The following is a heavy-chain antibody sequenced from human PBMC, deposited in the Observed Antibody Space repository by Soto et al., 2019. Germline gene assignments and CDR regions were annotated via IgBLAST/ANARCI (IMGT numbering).Heavy chain of an antibody. CDR3: AIRGYSSSWYYYYYYGMDV. CDR2: MNPSSGNT. Sequence: ASVKVSCKASGYTFTSYDINWVRQATGQGLEWMGWMNPSSGNTGYAQKFQGRVTMTRNTSISTAYMELSSLRSEDTAVYYCAIRGYSSSWYYYYYYGMDVWGQGTTVTVSS. D-gene: IGHD6-13*01. J-gene: IGHJ6*02. CDR1: GYTFTSYD. V-gene: IGHV1-8*01.